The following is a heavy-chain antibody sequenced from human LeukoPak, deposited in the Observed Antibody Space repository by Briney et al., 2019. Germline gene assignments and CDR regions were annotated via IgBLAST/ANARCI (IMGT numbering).Heavy chain of an antibody. J-gene: IGHJ5*02. CDR3: ATIPGGYCSSTSCSRQTNWFDP. Sequence: ASVKVSCKASGYTFTGYYMHWVRQAPGQGLEWMGWINPNSGGTNYAQKFQGRVTMTRDTSISTVYMELSRLRSDDTAVYYCATIPGGYCSSTSCSRQTNWFDPWGQGTLVTVSS. CDR1: GYTFTGYY. CDR2: INPNSGGT. D-gene: IGHD2-2*01. V-gene: IGHV1-2*02.